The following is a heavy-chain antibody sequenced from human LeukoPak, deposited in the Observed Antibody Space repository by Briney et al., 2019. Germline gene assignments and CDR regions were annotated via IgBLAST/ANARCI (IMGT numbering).Heavy chain of an antibody. CDR3: ARRSRNGLDAFDI. D-gene: IGHD2-8*01. CDR2: IDPNTGDI. Sequence: ASVKVSCKASAYTFTGYYLHWVRQAPGQGPEWMGWIDPNTGDISTAQRFQGRVTMTSDRSISTAYMALSRLTSDDTALYYCARRSRNGLDAFDIWGQGTMATVSS. J-gene: IGHJ3*02. V-gene: IGHV1-2*02. CDR1: AYTFTGYY.